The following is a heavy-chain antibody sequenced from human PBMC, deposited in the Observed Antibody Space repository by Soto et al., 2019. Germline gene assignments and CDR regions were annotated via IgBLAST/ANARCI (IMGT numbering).Heavy chain of an antibody. D-gene: IGHD3-3*01. Sequence: QPLSLTSAISGDSVSSNSAACNWIRHSPSRGLEWLGRTYYRSKWYNDYAVSVKSRITINPDTSKNQFSLQLNSVTPEDTAVYYCASDFWSGYSGPYYFDYWGQGTLVTVSS. V-gene: IGHV6-1*01. CDR2: TYYRSKWYN. J-gene: IGHJ4*02. CDR3: ASDFWSGYSGPYYFDY. CDR1: GDSVSSNSAA.